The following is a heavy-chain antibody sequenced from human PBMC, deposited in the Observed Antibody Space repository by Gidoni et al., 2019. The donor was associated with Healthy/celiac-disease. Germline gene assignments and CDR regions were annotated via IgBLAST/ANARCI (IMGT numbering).Heavy chain of an antibody. J-gene: IGHJ3*02. D-gene: IGHD6-13*01. Sequence: EVQLVESGGGLVQPGWCLRLSCAASGFTFSSYWMSWVRQAPGKGLEWGANIKQDESEKYYVDSVKGRFTITRDNAKNSLYLQMNSLRAEDTAVYYCAREGPSSSWPDAFDIWGQGTMVTVSS. CDR1: GFTFSSYW. CDR2: IKQDESEK. V-gene: IGHV3-7*03. CDR3: AREGPSSSWPDAFDI.